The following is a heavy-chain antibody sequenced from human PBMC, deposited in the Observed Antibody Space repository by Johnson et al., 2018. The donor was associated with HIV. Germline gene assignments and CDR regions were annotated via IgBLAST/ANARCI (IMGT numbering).Heavy chain of an antibody. J-gene: IGHJ3*02. CDR2: IYSGGAT. Sequence: VQLVESGGGLVQPGGSLRLSCAASGFTVSSHYMSWVRQSPGKGLEWLSVIYSGGATYYADSVQGRFTVSRDSSKNTLYLQMNSLRAEDTAMYYCARDTGGYFSGNSCFMGDAFDIWGQGTMVTVSS. CDR1: GFTVSSHY. CDR3: ARDTGGYFSGNSCFMGDAFDI. D-gene: IGHD2-15*01. V-gene: IGHV3-53*01.